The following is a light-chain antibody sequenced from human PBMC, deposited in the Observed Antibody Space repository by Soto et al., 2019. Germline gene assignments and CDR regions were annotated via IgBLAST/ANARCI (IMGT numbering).Light chain of an antibody. CDR3: QQSYNTPLT. Sequence: DIQMTQSPSSLSASVGDRVTITCRASQRISTYLNWYQHKPGKAPNLLITVASSLESGVPSRFSGSGSGTDFTLTISSLEPDDFATYYCQQSYNTPLTFGQGTKLEIK. J-gene: IGKJ2*01. V-gene: IGKV1-39*01. CDR2: VAS. CDR1: QRISTY.